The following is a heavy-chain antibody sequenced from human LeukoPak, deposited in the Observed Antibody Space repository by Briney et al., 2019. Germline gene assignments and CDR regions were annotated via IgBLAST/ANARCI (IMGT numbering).Heavy chain of an antibody. Sequence: PGGSLRLSCAASGLTFSSYWMHWVRQAPGKGLVWVSRINSDGSSTSYADSVKGRFTISRDNAKNTLYLQMNSLRAEDTAVYYCARDYSYGLDAFDIWGQGTMVTVSS. CDR2: INSDGSST. CDR3: ARDYSYGLDAFDI. CDR1: GLTFSSYW. J-gene: IGHJ3*02. V-gene: IGHV3-74*01. D-gene: IGHD5-18*01.